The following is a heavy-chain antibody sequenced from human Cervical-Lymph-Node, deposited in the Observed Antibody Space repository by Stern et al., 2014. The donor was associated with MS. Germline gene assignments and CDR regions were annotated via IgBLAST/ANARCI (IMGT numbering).Heavy chain of an antibody. CDR3: ASAFGYCSGGSCLVDY. Sequence: QMQLVQSGAEVKKPGSSVKVSCKASGGTFSSYAISWGRQAPGQGLEWMGGIIPIFGTADYAQKFQGRVTITADESTSTAYMELSSLRSEDTAVYYCASAFGYCSGGSCLVDYWGQGTLVTVSS. CDR2: IIPIFGTA. D-gene: IGHD2-15*01. CDR1: GGTFSSYA. V-gene: IGHV1-69*01. J-gene: IGHJ4*02.